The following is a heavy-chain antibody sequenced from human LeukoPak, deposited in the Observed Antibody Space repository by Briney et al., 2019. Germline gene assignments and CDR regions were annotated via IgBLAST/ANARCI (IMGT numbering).Heavy chain of an antibody. Sequence: SETLSLTCTVSGGSMKSYYWNWIRQPPGKGLEWIGYIYYSGSSNYNPSLKSRVTISVDTSKNQFSLKLTSVTAADTAIYYCARVGGMLTINNEAFDIWGQGTVVTVS. CDR3: ARVGGMLTINNEAFDI. V-gene: IGHV4-59*01. J-gene: IGHJ3*02. CDR2: IYYSGSS. D-gene: IGHD5-24*01. CDR1: GGSMKSYY.